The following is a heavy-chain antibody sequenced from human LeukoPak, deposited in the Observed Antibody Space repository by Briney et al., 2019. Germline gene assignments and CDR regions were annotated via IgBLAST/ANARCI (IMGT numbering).Heavy chain of an antibody. J-gene: IGHJ4*02. CDR3: ATFDLLWFGELLVDY. CDR2: IKQDGSEK. V-gene: IGHV3-7*03. Sequence: GGSLRLSCAASGFTFSSYWMSWVRQAPGKGLEWVANIKQDGSEKYYVDSVKGRFTISRDNAKNSLYLQMNSLRAEDTAVYYCATFDLLWFGELLVDYWGQGTLVTVSS. D-gene: IGHD3-10*01. CDR1: GFTFSSYW.